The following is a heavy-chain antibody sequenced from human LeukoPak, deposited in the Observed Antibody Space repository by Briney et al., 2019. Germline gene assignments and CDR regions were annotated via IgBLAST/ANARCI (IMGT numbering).Heavy chain of an antibody. CDR1: GFIFSSYD. Sequence: PGGSLRLSCAASGFIFSSYDMNWVRQAPGKGLEWVSYISSSGSTIFYADSVKGRFTVSRDNAKNSLYLQMSSLRADDTAVYYCARDQYGSGDGYYMDVWGKGTTVTISS. CDR3: ARDQYGSGDGYYMDV. J-gene: IGHJ6*03. CDR2: ISSSGSTI. V-gene: IGHV3-48*03. D-gene: IGHD3-10*01.